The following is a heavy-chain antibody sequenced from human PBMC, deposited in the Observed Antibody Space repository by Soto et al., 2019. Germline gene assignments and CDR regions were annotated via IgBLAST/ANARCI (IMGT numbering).Heavy chain of an antibody. CDR2: ISAYNGNT. D-gene: IGHD2-15*01. CDR1: GYTFTSYG. Sequence: QVQLVQSGAEVKKPGASVKVSCKASGYTFTSYGISWVRQAPGQGLEWMGWISAYNGNTNYAQKLQGRATMTTDTSTSTAYMELRSLRSDDTAVYYGARDLGYCSGGSCWTHFDYWGQGTLVTVSS. J-gene: IGHJ4*02. CDR3: ARDLGYCSGGSCWTHFDY. V-gene: IGHV1-18*01.